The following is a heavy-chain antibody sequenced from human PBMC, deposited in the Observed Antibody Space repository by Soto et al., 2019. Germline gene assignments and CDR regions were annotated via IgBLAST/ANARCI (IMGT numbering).Heavy chain of an antibody. V-gene: IGHV3-23*01. CDR2: IRGSGGST. D-gene: IGHD5-18*01. CDR1: GFTFSSYA. Sequence: PGGSLRLSCAASGFTFSSYAMSWVRQAPGRGLEWVSAIRGSGGSTYYADSVKGRFTISRDNSKNTLYLQMNSLRAEDTAVYYCAKDPRPFKGYSYGYDWGQGTLVTVSS. J-gene: IGHJ4*02. CDR3: AKDPRPFKGYSYGYD.